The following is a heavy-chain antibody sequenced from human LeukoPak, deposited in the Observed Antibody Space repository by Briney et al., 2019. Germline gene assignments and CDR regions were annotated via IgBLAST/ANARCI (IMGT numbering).Heavy chain of an antibody. Sequence: GGSLRLSCVASGFSFSINAMIWVRQAPGKGLEWVSGISGIGDTLFYSDPVEGRFTISRDNSKNTVYLQMNSLRVEDSAVYYCAKKNGGGWPTIFFGYWGQGILVTVSS. CDR1: GFSFSINA. CDR3: AKKNGGGWPTIFFGY. D-gene: IGHD6-19*01. V-gene: IGHV3-23*01. CDR2: ISGIGDTL. J-gene: IGHJ4*02.